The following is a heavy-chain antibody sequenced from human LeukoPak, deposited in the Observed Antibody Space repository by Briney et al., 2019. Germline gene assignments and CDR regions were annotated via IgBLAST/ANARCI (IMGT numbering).Heavy chain of an antibody. CDR1: GFTFSNAW. CDR2: IKSKTDGGTT. D-gene: IGHD3-22*01. Sequence: GGSLRLSCAASGFTFSNAWMSWVRQAPGKGLEWVGRIKSKTDGGTTDYAAPVKGRFTISRDDSKNTLYLQMNSLKTEDTAVYYCTTAHTKYYYDSAWEYLDYWGQGTLVTVSS. V-gene: IGHV3-15*01. J-gene: IGHJ4*02. CDR3: TTAHTKYYYDSAWEYLDY.